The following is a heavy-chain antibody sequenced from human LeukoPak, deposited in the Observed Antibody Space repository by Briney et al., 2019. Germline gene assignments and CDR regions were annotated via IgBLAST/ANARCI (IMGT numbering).Heavy chain of an antibody. Sequence: GRSLRLSCAASGFTFSSYAMHWVRQAPGKGLEWGAVISYDGSNKYYADSVKGRFTISRDNSKNTLYLQMNSLRAEDTAVYYCAKDIDGTGDSPRFDYWGQGTLVTVSS. J-gene: IGHJ4*02. CDR1: GFTFSSYA. V-gene: IGHV3-30-3*01. CDR3: AKDIDGTGDSPRFDY. CDR2: ISYDGSNK. D-gene: IGHD7-27*01.